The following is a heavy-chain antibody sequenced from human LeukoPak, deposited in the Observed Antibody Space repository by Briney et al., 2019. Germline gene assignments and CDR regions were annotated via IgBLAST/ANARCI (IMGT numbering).Heavy chain of an antibody. CDR1: GFTFSSYR. D-gene: IGHD4-23*01. CDR2: ISSSSSTI. J-gene: IGHJ4*02. CDR3: ASEGYGGKSIGACDC. V-gene: IGHV3-48*02. Sequence: GGSLRLSCAASGFTFSSYRMNWVRQAPGKGLEWVSYISSSSSTIYYADSVKGRFTISRDNAKNSLYLQMNSLRDEDTAVYYCASEGYGGKSIGACDCWGQGTLVTVSS.